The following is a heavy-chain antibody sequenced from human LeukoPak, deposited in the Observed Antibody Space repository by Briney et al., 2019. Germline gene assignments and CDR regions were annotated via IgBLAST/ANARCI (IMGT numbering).Heavy chain of an antibody. V-gene: IGHV1-69*13. CDR2: IIPIFGTA. D-gene: IGHD2-2*02. CDR1: GGTFSSYA. Sequence: SVKVSCKASGGTFSSYAISWVRQAPGQGLEWMGGIIPIFGTANYAQKFQGRVTITADESTSTAYMELSSLGSEDTAVYYCARVGGVVVVPAAIWGYYGMDVWGQGTTVTVSS. J-gene: IGHJ6*02. CDR3: ARVGGVVVVPAAIWGYYGMDV.